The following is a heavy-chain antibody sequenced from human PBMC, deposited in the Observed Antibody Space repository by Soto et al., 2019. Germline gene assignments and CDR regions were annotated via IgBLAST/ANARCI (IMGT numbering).Heavy chain of an antibody. CDR1: GFTFSDYY. V-gene: IGHV3-11*01. D-gene: IGHD2-15*01. Sequence: QVQLVESGGGLVKPGGSLRLSCAASGFTFSDYYMSWIRQAPGKGLEWVSYISGSGSTIYYADSVKGRFTISRDNAKNSLHLQMNSLRAEDTAVYYCASGVAASHFYYYSIDVWGKGTTVTVSS. CDR2: ISGSGSTI. CDR3: ASGVAASHFYYYSIDV. J-gene: IGHJ6*03.